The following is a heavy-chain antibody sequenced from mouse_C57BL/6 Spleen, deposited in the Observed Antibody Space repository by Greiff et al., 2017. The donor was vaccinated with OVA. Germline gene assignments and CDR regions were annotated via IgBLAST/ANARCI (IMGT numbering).Heavy chain of an antibody. CDR1: DSEVFPIAY. Sequence: QVQLKESGSELRSPGSSVKLSCKDFDSEVFPIAYMSWVRQKPGHGFEWIGGILPSIGRTIYGEKFEDKATLDADTLSNTAYLELNSLTSEDSAIYYCARRYYGSSPWWYFDVWGTGTTVTVSS. CDR2: ILPSIGRT. CDR3: ARRYYGSSPWWYFDV. J-gene: IGHJ1*03. D-gene: IGHD1-1*01. V-gene: IGHV15-2*01.